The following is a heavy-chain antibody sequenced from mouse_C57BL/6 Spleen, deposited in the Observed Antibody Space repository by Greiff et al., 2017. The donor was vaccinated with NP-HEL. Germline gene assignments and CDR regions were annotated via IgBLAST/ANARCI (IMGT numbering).Heavy chain of an antibody. J-gene: IGHJ2*01. D-gene: IGHD1-1*01. CDR1: GYTFTGYW. CDR3: ARESLPYYGSSYEDY. Sequence: QVQLQQSGAELMKPGASVKLSCKATGYTFTGYWIEWVKQRPGHGLEWIGEILPGSGSTNYNEKFKGKATFTADTTSNTAYMQLSSLTTEDSAIYYCARESLPYYGSSYEDYWGQGTTLTVSS. CDR2: ILPGSGST. V-gene: IGHV1-9*01.